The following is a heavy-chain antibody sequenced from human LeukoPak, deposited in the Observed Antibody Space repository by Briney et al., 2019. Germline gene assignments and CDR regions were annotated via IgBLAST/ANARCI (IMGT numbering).Heavy chain of an antibody. CDR3: ARDDCSGGSCYYFDY. Sequence: GGSLRLSCAASGLTFPAYAMHWVRQAPGKGLEGVAVISYDGSNKYHADSVKGRFTISRDNSKNTLYLQMNSLRAEDTAVYYCARDDCSGGSCYYFDYWGQGTLVTVSS. CDR1: GLTFPAYA. CDR2: ISYDGSNK. J-gene: IGHJ4*02. V-gene: IGHV3-30-3*01. D-gene: IGHD2-15*01.